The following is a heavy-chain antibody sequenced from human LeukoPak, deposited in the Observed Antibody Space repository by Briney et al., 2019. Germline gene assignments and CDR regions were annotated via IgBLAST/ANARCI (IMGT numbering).Heavy chain of an antibody. CDR1: GYTFTSYA. D-gene: IGHD3-9*01. Sequence: ASVKVSCKASGYTFTSYAMHWVRQAPGQRLEWMGWINAGNGNTKYSQKFQGRVTITRDTSASTAYMVLSSLRSEDTAVYYCARDGYDILTGYYTPPYWGQGTLVTVSS. CDR3: ARDGYDILTGYYTPPY. J-gene: IGHJ4*02. CDR2: INAGNGNT. V-gene: IGHV1-3*01.